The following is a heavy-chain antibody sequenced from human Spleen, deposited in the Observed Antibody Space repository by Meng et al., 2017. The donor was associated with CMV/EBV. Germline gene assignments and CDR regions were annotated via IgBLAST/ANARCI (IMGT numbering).Heavy chain of an antibody. CDR1: GVSISSSNYY. CDR2: MHHSGTT. Sequence: SETLSLTCTVSGVSISSSNYYWAWIRQPPGKGLEWIVSMHHSGTTYYNSSLKSRVFMSLDTSKNQFFLNLNSVTAADTAVYYCTRDPHCSSASCLKFDPWGQGTLVTVSS. V-gene: IGHV4-39*07. D-gene: IGHD2-2*01. CDR3: TRDPHCSSASCLKFDP. J-gene: IGHJ5*02.